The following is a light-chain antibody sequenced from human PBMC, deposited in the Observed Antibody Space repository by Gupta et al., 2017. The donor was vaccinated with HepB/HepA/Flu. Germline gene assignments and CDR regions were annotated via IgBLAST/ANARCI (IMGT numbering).Light chain of an antibody. Sequence: DIQMTQSPSTLSASVGDRVTITCRASQSISSWLARYQHKPWKAPKLLIYKASMLQSGVPSRSSGTGSATEFTLTISILHPDDFAPYYCQQDNSYPRSLGQWTKLEIK. J-gene: IGKJ2*04. CDR2: KAS. CDR3: QQDNSYPRS. CDR1: QSISSW. V-gene: IGKV1-5*03.